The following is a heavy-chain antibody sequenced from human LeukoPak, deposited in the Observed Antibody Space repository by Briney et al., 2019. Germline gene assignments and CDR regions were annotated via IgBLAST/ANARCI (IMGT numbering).Heavy chain of an antibody. Sequence: TVKVSCKASGGTFSSYAISWGGQPLGQGLGWLGGIIPTLGTANYAQKFQGRVTITADESTSTAYMELSSLRSEDTAVYYCARSGNYYGSGSYPFDPWGQGTLVTVSS. CDR1: GGTFSSYA. CDR3: ARSGNYYGSGSYPFDP. J-gene: IGHJ5*02. V-gene: IGHV1-69*01. CDR2: IIPTLGTA. D-gene: IGHD3-10*01.